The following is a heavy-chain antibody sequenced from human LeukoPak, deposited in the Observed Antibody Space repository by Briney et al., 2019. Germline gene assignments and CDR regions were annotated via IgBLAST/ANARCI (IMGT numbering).Heavy chain of an antibody. J-gene: IGHJ6*02. CDR1: GGTFSSYT. CDR2: IIPILGIA. Sequence: GASVKVSCKASGGTFSSYTISWVRQAPGQGLEWMGRIIPILGIANYAQKFQGRVTITADKSTSTAHMELSSLRSEDTAVYYCARASRGYSYGYYYYGMDVWGQGTTVTVSS. D-gene: IGHD5-18*01. V-gene: IGHV1-69*02. CDR3: ARASRGYSYGYYYYGMDV.